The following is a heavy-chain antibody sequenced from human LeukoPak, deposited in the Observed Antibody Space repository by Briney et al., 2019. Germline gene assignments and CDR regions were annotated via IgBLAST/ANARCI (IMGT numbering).Heavy chain of an antibody. J-gene: IGHJ2*01. CDR1: GGSISSYY. D-gene: IGHD3-22*01. V-gene: IGHV4-4*07. Sequence: PSETLSLTCTVSGGSISSYYWSWIRQPAGKGLEWIGRIYTSGSTNYNPSLKSRVTMSVDTSKNQFSLKLSSVTAADTAVYYCARVTYYYDSSGYKSAYWYFDLWGRGTLVTVSS. CDR3: ARVTYYYDSSGYKSAYWYFDL. CDR2: IYTSGST.